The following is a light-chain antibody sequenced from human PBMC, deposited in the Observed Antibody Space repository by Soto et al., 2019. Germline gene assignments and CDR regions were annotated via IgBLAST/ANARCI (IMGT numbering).Light chain of an antibody. CDR3: SSYSSSSTLYV. V-gene: IGLV2-14*01. J-gene: IGLJ1*01. Sequence: QSALTQPASVSESPGQSITVSCTGTNSDVGGYNYVSWYQQHPGKAPKLMIYDVSDRPSGVSNRFSGSKSGNTASLTISGLQAEDEADYYCSSYSSSSTLYVFGTGTKLTVL. CDR2: DVS. CDR1: NSDVGGYNY.